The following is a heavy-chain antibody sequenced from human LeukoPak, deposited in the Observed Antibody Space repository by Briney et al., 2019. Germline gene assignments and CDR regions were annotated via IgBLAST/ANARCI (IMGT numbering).Heavy chain of an antibody. V-gene: IGHV3-30*04. D-gene: IGHD1-1*01. Sequence: GGSLRLSCAASGFTFSRYTMHWVRQAPGKGLEWVALISYDGSNKYYADSVKGRFTISRDNSKNTLYLQMNSLRAEDTAVYYCARELNGAFDPWGQGTLVTVSS. CDR1: GFTFSRYT. CDR3: ARELNGAFDP. CDR2: ISYDGSNK. J-gene: IGHJ5*02.